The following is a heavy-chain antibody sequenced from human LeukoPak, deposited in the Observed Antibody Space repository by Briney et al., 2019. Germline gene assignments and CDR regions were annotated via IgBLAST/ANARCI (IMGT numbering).Heavy chain of an antibody. J-gene: IGHJ4*02. D-gene: IGHD3-10*01. CDR2: INHSGST. V-gene: IGHV4-34*01. CDR1: GGSFSGYY. Sequence: SETLSLTCAVYGGSFSGYYWSWIRQPPGKGLEWIGEINHSGSTNYNPSLKSRVTISVDTSKNQFSLKLSSVTAADTAVYYCASLERYGSGSYDYWGQGTLVTVSS. CDR3: ASLERYGSGSYDY.